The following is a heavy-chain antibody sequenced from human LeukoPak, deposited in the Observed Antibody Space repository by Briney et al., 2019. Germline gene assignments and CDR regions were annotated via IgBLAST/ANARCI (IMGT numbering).Heavy chain of an antibody. Sequence: GGSLRLSCAASGFNFSIYAMSWVRQAPGRGLQWVSGISASGATTYYADSLKGRFTISRDNSKNTLFLQMNSLRAEDTAVYYCAKRRGLELLYYYYMDVWGKGTTVTVSS. V-gene: IGHV3-23*01. J-gene: IGHJ6*03. CDR1: GFNFSIYA. CDR3: AKRRGLELLYYYYMDV. CDR2: ISASGATT. D-gene: IGHD1-7*01.